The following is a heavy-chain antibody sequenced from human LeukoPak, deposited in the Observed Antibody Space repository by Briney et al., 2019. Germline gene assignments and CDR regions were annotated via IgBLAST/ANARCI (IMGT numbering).Heavy chain of an antibody. J-gene: IGHJ4*02. V-gene: IGHV3-21*01. CDR3: ARAQDTVVVAATDY. CDR1: GFTFSSYS. CDR2: ISSSSSSYI. Sequence: PGGSLRLSCAASGFTFSSYSMNWVRQAPGKGLEWVSSISSSSSSYIYCADSVKGRFTISRDNAKNSLYLQMNSLRAEDTAVYYCARAQDTVVVAATDYWGQGTLVTVSS. D-gene: IGHD2-15*01.